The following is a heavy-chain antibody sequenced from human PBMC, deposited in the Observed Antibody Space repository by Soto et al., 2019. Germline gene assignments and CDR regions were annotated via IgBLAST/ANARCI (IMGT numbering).Heavy chain of an antibody. D-gene: IGHD3-22*01. J-gene: IGHJ4*02. Sequence: ASVKVSCKASGYTFTSYGISWVRQAPGQGLEWMGWISAYNGNTNYAQKLQGRVTMTTDTSTSTAYMELNSLRPEDTALYYCAKGRSSMIVVVMDYWGQGTPVTVSS. CDR1: GYTFTSYG. V-gene: IGHV1-18*01. CDR2: ISAYNGNT. CDR3: AKGRSSMIVVVMDY.